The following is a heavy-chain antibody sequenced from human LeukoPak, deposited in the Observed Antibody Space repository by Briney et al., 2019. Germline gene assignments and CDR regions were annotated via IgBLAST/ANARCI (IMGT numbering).Heavy chain of an antibody. CDR2: ISGDGGWT. J-gene: IGHJ4*02. Sequence: GGSLRPSCAASGFTFDDYAMHWVRQAPGKGLLWVSLISGDGGWTYYADSLKGRFTISRDNSKNSLYLQMNSLTTEDTALYYCAKDGGGGYSSTYFFDNWGQGTLVTVSS. CDR3: AKDGGGGYSSTYFFDN. CDR1: GFTFDDYA. V-gene: IGHV3-43*02. D-gene: IGHD3-22*01.